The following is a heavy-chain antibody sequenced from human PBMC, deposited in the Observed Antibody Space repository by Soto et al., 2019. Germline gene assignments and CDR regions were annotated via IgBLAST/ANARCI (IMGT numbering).Heavy chain of an antibody. D-gene: IGHD3-10*01. CDR1: GGYISSGGYY. CDR3: AGGVTMVRGVIHTPYFDY. J-gene: IGHJ4*02. CDR2: IYYSGNT. Sequence: QVQLQESGPGLVKPSQTLSLTCTVSGGYISSGGYYWSWLRQHPGKGLEWIGYIYYSGNTYYNPSHKSRVTISVDTSKNQFSLKLSSVTDAETAVYYCAGGVTMVRGVIHTPYFDYWGQGTLVTVSS. V-gene: IGHV4-31*03.